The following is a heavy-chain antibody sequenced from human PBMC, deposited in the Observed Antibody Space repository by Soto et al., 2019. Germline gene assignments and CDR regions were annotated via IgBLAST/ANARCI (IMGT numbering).Heavy chain of an antibody. D-gene: IGHD2-15*01. Sequence: EVLLVESGGGLVKPGGSLRLSCAASGVTFSTYSMNWVRQAPGKGLEWVSSINTASYIYYADSVKGRFTISRDDAKNSLYLQMNGLRDEDTAVYYCAREGGYCNGGGCRYFDYWGQGTLVTVSS. CDR3: AREGGYCNGGGCRYFDY. J-gene: IGHJ4*02. V-gene: IGHV3-21*01. CDR1: GVTFSTYS. CDR2: INTASYI.